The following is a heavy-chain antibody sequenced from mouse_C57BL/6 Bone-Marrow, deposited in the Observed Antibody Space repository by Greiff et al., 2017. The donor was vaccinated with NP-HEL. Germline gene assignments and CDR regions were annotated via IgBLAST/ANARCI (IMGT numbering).Heavy chain of an antibody. V-gene: IGHV14-4*01. Sequence: EVQLQQSGAELVRPGASVKLSCTASGFNIKDDYMHWVKQRPEQGLEWIGWIDPENGDTEYASKFQGKATITADTSSNTAYLQLSSLTSEDTAVYYCTVYYYGSSYPAWFAYWGQGTLVTVSA. CDR2: IDPENGDT. D-gene: IGHD1-1*01. CDR3: TVYYYGSSYPAWFAY. J-gene: IGHJ3*01. CDR1: GFNIKDDY.